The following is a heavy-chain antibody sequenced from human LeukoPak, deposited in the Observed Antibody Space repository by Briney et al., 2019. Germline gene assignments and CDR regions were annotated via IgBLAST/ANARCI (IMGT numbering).Heavy chain of an antibody. J-gene: IGHJ4*02. V-gene: IGHV3-23*01. D-gene: IGHD7-27*01. CDR3: AKDLNWGGR. Sequence: GGSLRLSCAASGFTFSTSAMTWVRQAPGKGLEWVSGISGSGATDYADSVKGRFTISRDNSKNTLYLQINSLRAEDTAVYYCAKDLNWGGRWGQGTLVTVSS. CDR2: ISGSGAT. CDR1: GFTFSTSA.